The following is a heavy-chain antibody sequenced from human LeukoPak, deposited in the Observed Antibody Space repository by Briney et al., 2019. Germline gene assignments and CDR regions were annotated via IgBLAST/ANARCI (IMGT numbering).Heavy chain of an antibody. CDR2: ISYDGSNK. J-gene: IGHJ4*02. CDR1: GFTFSGYG. D-gene: IGHD5-24*01. CDR3: AKVGGWLQLAYYFDY. Sequence: GGSLRLSCAASGFTFSGYGMHWVRQAPGKGLEWVAVISYDGSNKYYADSVKGRFTISRDNSKNTLYLQMNSLRAEDTAVYYCAKVGGWLQLAYYFDYWGQGTLVTVSS. V-gene: IGHV3-30*18.